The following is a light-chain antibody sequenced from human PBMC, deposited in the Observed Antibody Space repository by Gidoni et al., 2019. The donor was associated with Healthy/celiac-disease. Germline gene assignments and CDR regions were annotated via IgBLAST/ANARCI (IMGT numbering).Light chain of an antibody. J-gene: IGKJ1*01. CDR1: QSVSSSY. Sequence: IALPPSPGTLSLSPGERATLSCRASQSVSSSYLAWYQQNPGQAPRLLIYGASSRATGIPDSFSGGGSGTDFTLTISRLEPEDFSVYYCQQYGSSPRTFGQGTKVEIK. V-gene: IGKV3-20*01. CDR3: QQYGSSPRT. CDR2: GAS.